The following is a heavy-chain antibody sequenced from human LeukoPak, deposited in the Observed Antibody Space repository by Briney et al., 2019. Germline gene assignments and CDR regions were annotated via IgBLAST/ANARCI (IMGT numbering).Heavy chain of an antibody. CDR2: INHSGSA. J-gene: IGHJ3*02. D-gene: IGHD2-2*01. Sequence: SETLSLTCAVYGGPFSGYYWSWIRQPPGKGLEWIGEINHSGSANYNPSLKSRVTISVDTSKNQFSLKLSSVAAADTAVYYCARRRHCSSTSCPLRAFDIWGQGTMVTVSS. CDR1: GGPFSGYY. CDR3: ARRRHCSSTSCPLRAFDI. V-gene: IGHV4-34*01.